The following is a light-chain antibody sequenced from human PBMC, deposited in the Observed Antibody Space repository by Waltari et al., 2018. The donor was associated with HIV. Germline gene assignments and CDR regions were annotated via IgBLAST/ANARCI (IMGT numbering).Light chain of an antibody. CDR1: QSISRW. V-gene: IGKV1-5*03. CDR3: QQYNTWWT. Sequence: DIQMTQSPSTLSASVGNRVNLTCRASQSISRWLAWYQQKPGKAPQLLIYRASTLQNGVPSRFSGSGSGTEFTLTISSLQPDDFATYYCQQYNTWWTFGQGTKVEIK. J-gene: IGKJ1*01. CDR2: RAS.